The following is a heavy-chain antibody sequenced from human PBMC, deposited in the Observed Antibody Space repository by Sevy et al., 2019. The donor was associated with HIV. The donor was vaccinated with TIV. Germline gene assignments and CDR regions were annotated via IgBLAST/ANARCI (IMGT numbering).Heavy chain of an antibody. J-gene: IGHJ4*02. CDR3: ARDRRNYGGQYFDY. Sequence: GGSLRLSCAASGFAFSDYYMSWICQAPGKGLEWISFISSGTTYTKYADSVRGRFTISRDNSKNSLFLQMNSLRGDDTAIYYCARDRRNYGGQYFDYWGQGTLVTVSS. D-gene: IGHD4-17*01. CDR1: GFAFSDYY. V-gene: IGHV3-11*06. CDR2: ISSGTTYT.